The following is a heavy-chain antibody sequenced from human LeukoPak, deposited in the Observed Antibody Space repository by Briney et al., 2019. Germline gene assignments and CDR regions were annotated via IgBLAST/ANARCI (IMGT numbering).Heavy chain of an antibody. CDR2: INPNSGGT. J-gene: IGHJ6*03. Sequence: RASVKVSCKASGYTFTGYYMHWVRQAPGQGLEWMGWINPNSGGTNYAQKFQGRVTMTRDTSISTAYMELSRLRSDDTAVYYCARGIAARRSYYYYYYMDVWGKGTTVTVSS. CDR1: GYTFTGYY. CDR3: ARGIAARRSYYYYYYMDV. V-gene: IGHV1-2*02. D-gene: IGHD6-6*01.